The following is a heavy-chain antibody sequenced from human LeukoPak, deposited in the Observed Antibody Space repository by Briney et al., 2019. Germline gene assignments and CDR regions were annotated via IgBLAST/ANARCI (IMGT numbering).Heavy chain of an antibody. D-gene: IGHD3-16*01. Sequence: SETLSLTCTVSGGSISSGGYYWSWIRQHPGKGLEWIGYIYYSGSTNYNPSLKSRVTISVDTSKNQFSLKLSSVTAADTAVYYCATDRGSYFDYWGQGTLVTVSS. V-gene: IGHV4-61*08. CDR3: ATDRGSYFDY. J-gene: IGHJ4*02. CDR1: GGSISSGGYY. CDR2: IYYSGST.